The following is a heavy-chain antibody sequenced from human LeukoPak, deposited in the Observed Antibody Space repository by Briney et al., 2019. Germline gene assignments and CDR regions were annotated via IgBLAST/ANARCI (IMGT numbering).Heavy chain of an antibody. D-gene: IGHD3-9*01. Sequence: GGSLRLSCAASGFTFSSYSMNWVRQAPGKGLEWVSYISSSSSTVYYADSVKGRFTISRDNAKNSLYLQMNSLRAEDTAVYYCAREPGYYDILTGYPSDYWGQGTLVTVSS. J-gene: IGHJ4*02. CDR1: GFTFSSYS. CDR3: AREPGYYDILTGYPSDY. V-gene: IGHV3-48*04. CDR2: ISSSSSTV.